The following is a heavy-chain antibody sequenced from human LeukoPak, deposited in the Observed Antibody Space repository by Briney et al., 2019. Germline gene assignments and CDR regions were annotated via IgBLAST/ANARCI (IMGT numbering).Heavy chain of an antibody. CDR1: GYTFTSYA. CDR2: INTNTGNS. D-gene: IGHD2-15*01. V-gene: IGHV7-4-1*02. J-gene: IGHJ4*02. Sequence: ASVKVSCKASGYTFTSYAINWVRQAPGQGLEWMGWINTNTGNSTYAQGFTGRFVFSLDTSVSTAYLQISSLKAEDTAVYYCARAEVYCSGSTCFLYWGQGTLVTVSS. CDR3: ARAEVYCSGSTCFLY.